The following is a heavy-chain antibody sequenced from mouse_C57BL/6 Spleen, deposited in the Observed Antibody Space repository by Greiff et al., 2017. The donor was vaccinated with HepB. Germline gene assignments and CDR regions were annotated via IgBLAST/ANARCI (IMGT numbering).Heavy chain of an antibody. J-gene: IGHJ4*01. CDR3: ARGRSNYRYYYAMDY. Sequence: EVKVVESGPELVKPGASVKISCKASGYSFTGYYMNWVKQSPEKSLEWIGEINPSTGGTTYNQKFKAKATLTVDKSSSTAYMQLKSLTSEDSAVYYCARGRSNYRYYYAMDYWGQGTSVTVSS. V-gene: IGHV1-42*01. CDR2: INPSTGGT. D-gene: IGHD2-5*01. CDR1: GYSFTGYY.